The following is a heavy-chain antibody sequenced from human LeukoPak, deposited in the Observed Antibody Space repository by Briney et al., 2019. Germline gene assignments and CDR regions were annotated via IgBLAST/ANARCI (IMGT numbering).Heavy chain of an antibody. V-gene: IGHV1-18*01. Sequence: GASVKVSCKTSGYTFTNYAISWVRQAPGQGLEWMGWISAYNGNTNYVQKLQGRVTMTTDTSTTTAYMDLRSQRSDDTAVYYCARVNCSSTSCHPATHWGQGTLVTVSS. D-gene: IGHD2-2*01. CDR3: ARVNCSSTSCHPATH. J-gene: IGHJ4*02. CDR2: ISAYNGNT. CDR1: GYTFTNYA.